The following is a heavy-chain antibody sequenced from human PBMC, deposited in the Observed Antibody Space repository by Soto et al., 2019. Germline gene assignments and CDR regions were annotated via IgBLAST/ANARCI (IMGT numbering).Heavy chain of an antibody. D-gene: IGHD5-18*01. V-gene: IGHV4-31*03. CDR1: GASVSTGAYY. CDR3: VRALRHTAIFYPRFDP. J-gene: IGHJ5*02. CDR2: VYESGYT. Sequence: SETRSLTCTVSGASVSTGAYYWGWVRQRPXRGLEWIGYVYESGYTYYNMSLKSRLTISLDRSNNQFSLGLTSVTAADTAVYYCVRALRHTAIFYPRFDPWGQGTLVTVP.